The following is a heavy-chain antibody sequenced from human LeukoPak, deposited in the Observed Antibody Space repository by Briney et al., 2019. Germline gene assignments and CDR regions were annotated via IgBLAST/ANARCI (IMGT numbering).Heavy chain of an antibody. J-gene: IGHJ4*02. CDR2: IYDSGST. V-gene: IGHV4-38-2*02. CDR3: ASPSGWEGDYGIDY. Sequence: SETLSLTCTVSGYSISSGYYWGLSRQPPGEGLEGIGSIYDSGSTYYNPSLKSRVTISVDASKNQFSLKLSSVTAADTAVYYCASPSGWEGDYGIDYWGQGTMVTVSS. CDR1: GYSISSGYY. D-gene: IGHD4-17*01.